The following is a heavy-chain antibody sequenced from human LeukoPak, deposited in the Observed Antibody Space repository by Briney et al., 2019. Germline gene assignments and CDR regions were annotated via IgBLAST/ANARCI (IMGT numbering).Heavy chain of an antibody. V-gene: IGHV3-20*04. CDR1: GFTFDDYG. Sequence: GGSLRLSCAASGFTFDDYGMSWVRQAPGKGLEWVSGINWNGGSTGYADSVKGRFTISRDNAKNSLYLQMNSLRAEDTALYYCARGAYYDYVWGSYRYGYFDYWGQGTLVTVSS. CDR2: INWNGGST. J-gene: IGHJ4*02. D-gene: IGHD3-16*02. CDR3: ARGAYYDYVWGSYRYGYFDY.